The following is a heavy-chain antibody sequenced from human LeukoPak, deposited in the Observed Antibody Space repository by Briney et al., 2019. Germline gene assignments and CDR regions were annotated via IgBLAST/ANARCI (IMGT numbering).Heavy chain of an antibody. J-gene: IGHJ4*02. CDR2: IYWDDDK. CDR3: AHASGWEGSFDY. D-gene: IGHD6-19*01. CDR1: GFSLSTRGVG. V-gene: IGHV2-5*02. Sequence: SGPTLVKPTQTLTLTCTFSGFSLSTRGVGVGWIRQPPGKALEWLALIYWDDDKRYSPSLKSRLTITQDTSKNQVVLTMTNMDPVDTATYYCAHASGWEGSFDYWGQGTLVTVSS.